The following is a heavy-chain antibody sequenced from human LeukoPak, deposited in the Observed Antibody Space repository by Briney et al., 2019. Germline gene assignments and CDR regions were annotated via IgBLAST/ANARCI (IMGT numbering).Heavy chain of an antibody. CDR3: ARVGSAAATADY. V-gene: IGHV1-18*01. J-gene: IGHJ4*02. D-gene: IGHD6-25*01. Sequence: GASVKVSCKASGYTFTSYGISWVRQAPGQGLEWMGWISAYNGNTNYAQKFQGRITMTSDTSTSTVYMELSSLRSDDTAVYFCARVGSAAATADYWGQGTLVTVSS. CDR1: GYTFTSYG. CDR2: ISAYNGNT.